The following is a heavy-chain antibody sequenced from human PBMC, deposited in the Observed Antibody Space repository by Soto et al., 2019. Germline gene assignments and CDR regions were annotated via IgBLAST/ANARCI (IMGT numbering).Heavy chain of an antibody. Sequence: QLQLVQSGAEVKRPGDSVKVSCKASDYIFSNYHINWVRQAPGQVLEWMGWISGNNGNTQYEQMFNGRVTMTTEKFTNTVYMELRSLGSDDTAMYYCAKPEDIFKFWSGYYRTANYFDLWGQGSLVTVSS. CDR1: DYIFSNYH. CDR3: AKPEDIFKFWSGYYRTANYFDL. J-gene: IGHJ4*02. V-gene: IGHV1-18*01. D-gene: IGHD3-3*01. CDR2: ISGNNGNT.